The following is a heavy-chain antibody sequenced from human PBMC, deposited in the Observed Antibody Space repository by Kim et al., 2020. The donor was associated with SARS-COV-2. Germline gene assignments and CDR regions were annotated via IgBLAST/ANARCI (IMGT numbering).Heavy chain of an antibody. CDR2: IIPIFGTA. CDR1: GGTFSSYA. CDR3: ARSPTLRRVYYYYGMDV. J-gene: IGHJ6*02. Sequence: SVKVSCKASGGTFSSYAISWVRQAPGQGLEWMGGIIPIFGTANYAQKFQGRVTITADESTSTAYMELSSLRSEDTAVYYCARSPTLRRVYYYYGMDVWGQGTTVTVSS. V-gene: IGHV1-69*13. D-gene: IGHD3-16*01.